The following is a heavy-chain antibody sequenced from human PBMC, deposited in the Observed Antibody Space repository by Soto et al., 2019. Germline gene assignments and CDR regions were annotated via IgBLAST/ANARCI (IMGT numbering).Heavy chain of an antibody. V-gene: IGHV1-69*06. CDR2: IIPIFGTA. D-gene: IGHD5-18*01. J-gene: IGHJ4*02. Sequence: SVKVSCKASGYTFNDYYIHRVRQAPGQGLEWMGGIIPIFGTANYAQKFQGRVTITADKSTSTAYMELSSLRSEDTAVYYCARVRDTAMVFDYWGQATLVTVSS. CDR1: GYTFNDYY. CDR3: ARVRDTAMVFDY.